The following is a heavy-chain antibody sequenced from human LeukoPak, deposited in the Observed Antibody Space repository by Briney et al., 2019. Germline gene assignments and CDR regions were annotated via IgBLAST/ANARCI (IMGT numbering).Heavy chain of an antibody. CDR3: TTELRFLEWGGPSDY. CDR1: GFTFSNAW. J-gene: IGHJ4*02. CDR2: IKSKTDGGTT. Sequence: GGSLRLSCAASGFTFSNAWMSWVRQAPGKGLEWVGRIKSKTDGGTTDYAAPVKGRFTISRDDSKNTLYLQMNSLKTEDTAVYYCTTELRFLEWGGPSDYWGQGTLVTVSS. D-gene: IGHD3-3*01. V-gene: IGHV3-15*01.